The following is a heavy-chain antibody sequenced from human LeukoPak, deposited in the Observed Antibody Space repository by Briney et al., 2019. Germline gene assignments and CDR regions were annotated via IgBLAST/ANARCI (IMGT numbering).Heavy chain of an antibody. CDR1: GYTFTSYA. CDR2: INTNTGNP. D-gene: IGHD6-6*01. Sequence: ASVKVSCKASGYTFTSYAMNWVRQAPGQGLEWMGWINTNTGNPTYAQGFTGRFVFSLDTSVSTAYLQISSLKAEDTAVYYCARGGIAARRGAFDIWGQGTMVTVSS. V-gene: IGHV7-4-1*02. J-gene: IGHJ3*02. CDR3: ARGGIAARRGAFDI.